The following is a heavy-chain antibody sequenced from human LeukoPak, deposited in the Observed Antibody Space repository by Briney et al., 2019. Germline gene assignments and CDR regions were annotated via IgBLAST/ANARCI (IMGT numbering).Heavy chain of an antibody. J-gene: IGHJ4*02. D-gene: IGHD1-26*01. CDR1: GFTFSSYS. CDR3: AKGGPTGSDYFDF. CDR2: ISSSSSDI. V-gene: IGHV3-21*04. Sequence: GGSLRLSCAASGFTFSSYSMNWVRQAPGKGLEWVSSISSSSSDIYDADSVKGRFTISRDNSKTTLYLQMNSLRADDTAVYYCAKGGPTGSDYFDFWGQGTLVTVSS.